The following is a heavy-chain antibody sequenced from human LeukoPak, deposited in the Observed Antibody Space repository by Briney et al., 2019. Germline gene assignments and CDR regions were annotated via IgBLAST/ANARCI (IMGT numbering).Heavy chain of an antibody. CDR1: GFTFDDYA. CDR3: AKDGYSSIPGFHLEY. J-gene: IGHJ4*02. CDR2: SSWNSGTI. V-gene: IGHV3-9*01. D-gene: IGHD6-13*01. Sequence: PGRSLRLSCTASGFTFDDYAMHWVRQTPGKGLEWVSGSSWNSGTIDYADSVKGRFTISRDNSKKTLYLHLNSLRVEDAAVYYCAKDGYSSIPGFHLEYWGQGTPVTVSS.